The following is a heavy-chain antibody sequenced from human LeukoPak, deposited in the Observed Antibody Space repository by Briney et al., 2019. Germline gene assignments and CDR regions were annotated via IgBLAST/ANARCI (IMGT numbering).Heavy chain of an antibody. J-gene: IGHJ4*02. CDR1: GGSISSGGYY. Sequence: SETLSLTCTVSGGSISSGGYYWSWIRQHPGKGLEWIGYIYYSGSTYYNPSLKSRVTISVDTSKNQFSLKLSSVTAADTAVYYCARIRISMVRGGRGSNEFDYWGQGTLVTVSS. V-gene: IGHV4-31*03. D-gene: IGHD3-10*01. CDR2: IYYSGST. CDR3: ARIRISMVRGGRGSNEFDY.